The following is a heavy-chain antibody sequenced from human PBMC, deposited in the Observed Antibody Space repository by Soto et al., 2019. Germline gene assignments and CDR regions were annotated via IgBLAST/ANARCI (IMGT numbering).Heavy chain of an antibody. V-gene: IGHV3-23*01. CDR3: AKRNCYRGPPPLLCFDY. J-gene: IGHJ4*02. D-gene: IGHD2-21*01. CDR2: ISGSGGST. Sequence: GGSLRLSCAASGFTFSSYAMSWVRQAPGKGLEWVSAISGSGGSTYYADSVKGRFTISRDNSKNTLYLQMNSLRAEDTAVYYCAKRNCYRGPPPLLCFDYWGQGTLVTVSS. CDR1: GFTFSSYA.